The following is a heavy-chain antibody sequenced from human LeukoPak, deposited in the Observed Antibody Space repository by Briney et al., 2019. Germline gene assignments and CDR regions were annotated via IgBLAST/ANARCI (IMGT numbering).Heavy chain of an antibody. Sequence: PSETLSLTCTVSGYSISSGYYWGWIRQPPGKGLEWIGSIYHSGSTYYNPSLKSRVTISVDTSKNQFSLKLSSVTAADTAVYYCARDWELPYFDYWGQGTLVTVSS. CDR3: ARDWELPYFDY. CDR2: IYHSGST. D-gene: IGHD1-26*01. V-gene: IGHV4-38-2*02. J-gene: IGHJ4*02. CDR1: GYSISSGYY.